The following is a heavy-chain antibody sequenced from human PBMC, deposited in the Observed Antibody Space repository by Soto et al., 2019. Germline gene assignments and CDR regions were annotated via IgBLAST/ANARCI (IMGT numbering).Heavy chain of an antibody. V-gene: IGHV4-59*01. Sequence: SETLSLTCTVSGGSISSYYWSWIRQPPGKGLEWIGYIYYSGSTNYNPSLKRRVTISVDTSKNQFSLKLSSVTAADTAVYYCARDVLPHYWGQGTLVTVSS. CDR3: ARDVLPHY. J-gene: IGHJ4*02. D-gene: IGHD3-10*02. CDR1: GGSISSYY. CDR2: IYYSGST.